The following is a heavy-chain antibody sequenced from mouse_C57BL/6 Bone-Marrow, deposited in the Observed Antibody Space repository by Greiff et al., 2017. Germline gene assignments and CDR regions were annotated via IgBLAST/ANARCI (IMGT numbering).Heavy chain of an antibody. D-gene: IGHD2-4*01. V-gene: IGHV1-47*01. CDR2: FHPYNDDT. CDR3: ARRGYDYDGDWYFDV. CDR1: GYTFTTYP. J-gene: IGHJ1*03. Sequence: VQLQQSGAELVKPGASVKMSCKASGYTFTTYPIEWMKQNHGKSLEWIGNFHPYNDDTKYNEKFKGKATLTVEKSSSTVYLELSRLTSDDSAVYYGARRGYDYDGDWYFDVWGTVTTVTVSS.